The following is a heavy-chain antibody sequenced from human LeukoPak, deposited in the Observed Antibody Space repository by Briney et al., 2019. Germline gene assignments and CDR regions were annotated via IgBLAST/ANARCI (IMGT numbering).Heavy chain of an antibody. CDR2: IYTSGST. CDR1: GGSISSYY. D-gene: IGHD3-16*01. Sequence: SETLSLTCTVSGGSISSYYWSWLRQPPGKGLEWIGYIYTSGSTNYNPSLKSRVTISVDTSKNQFSLKLSSVTAAHTAVYYCARLAVSGYNFDPWGQGTLVTVSS. J-gene: IGHJ5*02. V-gene: IGHV4-4*09. CDR3: ARLAVSGYNFDP.